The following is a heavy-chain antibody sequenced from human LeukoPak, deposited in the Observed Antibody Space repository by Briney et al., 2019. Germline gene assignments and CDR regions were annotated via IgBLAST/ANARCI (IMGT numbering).Heavy chain of an antibody. Sequence: GGSLTLSCTASGFTFSHYAMIWVRQTPGKGLEWVSAINDREDGPSYAVSVKGRFTISRDNSKNPLFLQMNNLRAEDTALYYCTRSLNYFTSGTSRRDFDSWGQGILVTVSS. V-gene: IGHV3-23*01. J-gene: IGHJ4*02. CDR2: INDREDGP. CDR1: GFTFSHYA. CDR3: TRSLNYFTSGTSRRDFDS. D-gene: IGHD3-10*01.